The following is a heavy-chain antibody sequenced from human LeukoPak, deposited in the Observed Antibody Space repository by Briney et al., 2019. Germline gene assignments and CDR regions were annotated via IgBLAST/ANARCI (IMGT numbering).Heavy chain of an antibody. CDR2: ISGSGGST. Sequence: GGSLRLSCAASGFTFSSYAMSWVRQAPGKGLEWVSAISGSGGSTYYADSVKGRFTISRDNPKNTLYLQMNSLRAEDTAVYYCAKDYSYSSSWPFDYWGQGTLVTVSS. D-gene: IGHD6-13*01. CDR3: AKDYSYSSSWPFDY. V-gene: IGHV3-23*01. J-gene: IGHJ4*02. CDR1: GFTFSSYA.